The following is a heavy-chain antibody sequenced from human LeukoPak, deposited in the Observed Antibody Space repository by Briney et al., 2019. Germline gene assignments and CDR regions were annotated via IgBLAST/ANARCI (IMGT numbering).Heavy chain of an antibody. CDR1: GYTFTGYY. Sequence: ASVKVSCKASGYTFTGYYMHWVRQAPGQGLERMGWINPNSGGTNYAQKFQGRVTMTRDTSISTAYMELSRLRSDDTAVYYCAREITMIVVASPYFDYWGQGTLVTVSS. V-gene: IGHV1-2*02. CDR2: INPNSGGT. J-gene: IGHJ4*02. CDR3: AREITMIVVASPYFDY. D-gene: IGHD3-22*01.